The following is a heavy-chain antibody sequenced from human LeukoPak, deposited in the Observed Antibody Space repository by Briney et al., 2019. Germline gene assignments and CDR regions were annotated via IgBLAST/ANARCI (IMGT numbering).Heavy chain of an antibody. CDR3: ARGHSGQVVPAAMWGYYYYYMDV. CDR1: GDSISSSSYY. V-gene: IGHV4-39*07. Sequence: PSETLSLTCTVSGDSISSSSYYWSWIRQPPGKGLEWIGEINHSGSTNYNPSLKSRVTISVDTSKNQFSLKLSSVTAADTAVYYCARGHSGQVVPAAMWGYYYYYMDVWGKGTTVTVSS. CDR2: INHSGST. D-gene: IGHD2-2*01. J-gene: IGHJ6*03.